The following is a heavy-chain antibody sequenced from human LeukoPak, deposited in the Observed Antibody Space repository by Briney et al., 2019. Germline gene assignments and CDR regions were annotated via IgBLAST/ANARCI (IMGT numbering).Heavy chain of an antibody. CDR3: AKDRNVDTAMVRSFPRYYFDY. CDR1: GFTFSSYA. CDR2: ISASGGIT. J-gene: IGHJ4*02. V-gene: IGHV3-23*01. D-gene: IGHD5-18*01. Sequence: GGSLRLSCAASGFTFSSYAMSWVRQAPGKGLEWVSAISASGGITYYADSVKGRFTISRDNSKNTLYLQMNSLRAEDTVVYYCAKDRNVDTAMVRSFPRYYFDYWGQGTLVTVSS.